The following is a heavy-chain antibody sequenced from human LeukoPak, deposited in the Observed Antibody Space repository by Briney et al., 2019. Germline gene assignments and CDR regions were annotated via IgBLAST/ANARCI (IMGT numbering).Heavy chain of an antibody. Sequence: SETLSLTCTVSGASIRSGDYYWSWIRQPPGKGLEWIGYIYDSGSTYYNPSFKSRITISVDTSENRFSLKLSSVTATDTAVYYCARDCSGGSCYGAFDIWGQGTMVTVSS. CDR2: IYDSGST. CDR1: GASIRSGDYY. V-gene: IGHV4-30-4*01. J-gene: IGHJ3*02. CDR3: ARDCSGGSCYGAFDI. D-gene: IGHD2-15*01.